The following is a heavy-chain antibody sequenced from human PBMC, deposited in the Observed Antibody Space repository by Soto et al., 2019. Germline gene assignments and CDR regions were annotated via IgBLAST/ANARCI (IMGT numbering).Heavy chain of an antibody. D-gene: IGHD3-16*01. V-gene: IGHV5-51*01. CDR3: ARLGRMGYNWFDP. CDR1: GYSFTSYW. J-gene: IGHJ5*02. Sequence: GESLKISCKRSGYSFTSYWIVWVLQLPGEGLECMGIIYPGDSDTRYSPSFQGQVTISADKSISTAYLQWSSLKASDTAMYYCARLGRMGYNWFDPWGQGTLVTVSS. CDR2: IYPGDSDT.